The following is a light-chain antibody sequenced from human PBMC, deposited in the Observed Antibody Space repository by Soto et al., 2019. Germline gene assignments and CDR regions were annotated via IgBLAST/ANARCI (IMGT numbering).Light chain of an antibody. CDR3: QHYKSYPWT. CDR2: KAS. CDR1: QSIDSW. J-gene: IGKJ1*01. Sequence: DIQMTQSPSTMSASVGDRVTITCRASQSIDSWLAWYQQKPGKAPKFLMYKASNLESGVPSRFSGSGSETEFTLTISSLQPDDFAIYYCQHYKSYPWTFGQGTKVKLK. V-gene: IGKV1-5*03.